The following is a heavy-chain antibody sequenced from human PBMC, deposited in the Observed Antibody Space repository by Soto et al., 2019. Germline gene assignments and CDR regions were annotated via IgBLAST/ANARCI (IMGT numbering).Heavy chain of an antibody. J-gene: IGHJ3*02. Sequence: GASVKVSFKASGGTFSSYAISWVRQAPGQGLEWMGGIIPIFGTANYAQKFQGRVTITADESTSTAYMELSSLRSEDTAVYYCARVIVRGYYNAFDIWGQGTMVTVSS. CDR1: GGTFSSYA. D-gene: IGHD3-9*01. CDR3: ARVIVRGYYNAFDI. CDR2: IIPIFGTA. V-gene: IGHV1-69*13.